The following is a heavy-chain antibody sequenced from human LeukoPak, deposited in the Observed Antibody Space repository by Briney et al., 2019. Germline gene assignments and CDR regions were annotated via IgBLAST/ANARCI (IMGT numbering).Heavy chain of an antibody. CDR1: GGSISSYY. J-gene: IGHJ4*02. CDR2: IYYSGST. CDR3: ARRVGADYYFDY. D-gene: IGHD1-26*01. Sequence: PSETLSLTCTVSGGSISSYYWSWIRQPPGKGLEWIGYIYYSGSTNYNPSLKSRVTISVDTSKNQFSLKLSSVTAADTAVYYCARRVGADYYFDYWGQGTLVTVSS. V-gene: IGHV4-59*01.